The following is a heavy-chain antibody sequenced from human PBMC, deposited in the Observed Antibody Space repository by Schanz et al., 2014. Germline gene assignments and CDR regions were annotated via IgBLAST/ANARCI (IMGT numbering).Heavy chain of an antibody. CDR3: ARVGGGDRSAAGRGSGHY. D-gene: IGHD3-22*01. CDR2: ISFDGGKT. V-gene: IGHV3-30*04. CDR1: GFTFRSYG. Sequence: QVVLMESGGGVVRPGRSVRLSCVASGFTFRSYGMHWVRQAPGKGLEWVAHISFDGGKTYYADSVKGRFTISRDNTKNRVGLQMNKLRPEDTAMDFCARVGGGDRSAAGRGSGHYGGQGRLVAVA. J-gene: IGHJ4*02.